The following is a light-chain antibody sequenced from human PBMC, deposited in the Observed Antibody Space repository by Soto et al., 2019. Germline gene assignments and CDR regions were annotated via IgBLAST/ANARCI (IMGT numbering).Light chain of an antibody. CDR1: QSGFSRFRNKNY. CDR2: WAS. CDR3: QQYYTTPTWT. J-gene: IGKJ1*01. Sequence: DIVMTQSPDSLTLSLGERATSNCKSSQSGFSRFRNKNYLGWFQQKPGQTPRLLIYWASTRESGVSDRFSGSGSGTDFTLTIDSLQAEGVAVYYCQQYYTTPTWTFGQGTKVDIK. V-gene: IGKV4-1*01.